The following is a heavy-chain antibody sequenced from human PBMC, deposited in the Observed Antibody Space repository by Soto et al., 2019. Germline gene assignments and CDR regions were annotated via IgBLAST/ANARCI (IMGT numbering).Heavy chain of an antibody. D-gene: IGHD2-2*02. CDR1: GFTFSSYW. J-gene: IGHJ6*02. CDR3: ARDRLAYCSSTSCYTLSYYYGMDV. V-gene: IGHV3-7*05. Sequence: VQLVESGGGLVQPGGSLRLSCAASGFTFSSYWMSWVRQAPGKGLEWVANIKQDGSEKYYVDSVKGRFTISRDNAKNSLYLQMNSLRAEDTAVYYCARDRLAYCSSTSCYTLSYYYGMDVWGQGTTVTVSS. CDR2: IKQDGSEK.